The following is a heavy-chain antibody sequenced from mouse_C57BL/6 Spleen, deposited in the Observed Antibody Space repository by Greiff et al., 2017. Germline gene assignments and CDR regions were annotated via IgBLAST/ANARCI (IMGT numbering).Heavy chain of an antibody. Sequence: QVQLKQSGAELVRPGASVTLSCKASGYTFTDYEMHWVKQTPVHGLEWIGAIDPETGGTAYNQKFKGKAILTADKSSSTAYMELRSLTSEDSAVYYCTGFVTTVVAPYYAMDYWGQGTSVTVSS. CDR1: GYTFTDYE. CDR3: TGFVTTVVAPYYAMDY. D-gene: IGHD1-1*01. CDR2: IDPETGGT. V-gene: IGHV1-15*01. J-gene: IGHJ4*01.